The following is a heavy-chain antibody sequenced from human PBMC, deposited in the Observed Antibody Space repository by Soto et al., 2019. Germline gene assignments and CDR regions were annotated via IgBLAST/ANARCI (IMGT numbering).Heavy chain of an antibody. J-gene: IGHJ5*02. Sequence: EVQLVESGGGLVQPGGSLRLSCAASGFTFNNYWMHWVRQAPGKGLMWVSRINPDGSRTTYADSVKGRFAISRDNAKNTQYLQMNSLRAEDTAVYYCARVKLGSYDWFDPWGQGTLVTVSS. D-gene: IGHD3-16*01. CDR3: ARVKLGSYDWFDP. CDR1: GFTFNNYW. CDR2: INPDGSRT. V-gene: IGHV3-74*01.